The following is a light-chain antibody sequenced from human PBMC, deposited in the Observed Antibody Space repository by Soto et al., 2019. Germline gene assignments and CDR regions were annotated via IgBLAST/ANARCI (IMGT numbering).Light chain of an antibody. CDR2: GAS. CDR1: QTLSRN. J-gene: IGKJ2*01. V-gene: IGKV3-15*01. CDR3: QQYDNWPHT. Sequence: EMVMTQSPATLSVSPGERATLSCRASQTLSRNLAWYQQQPGQAPRLLIYGASTRATGIPARFSGSGSGTAITLTIIRLQSEEFAVYYCQQYDNWPHTFGQATKLEIK.